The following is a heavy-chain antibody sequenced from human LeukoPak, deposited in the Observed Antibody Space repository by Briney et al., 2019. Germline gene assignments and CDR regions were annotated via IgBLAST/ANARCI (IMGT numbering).Heavy chain of an antibody. CDR3: ARVRRTISYAFDI. V-gene: IGHV3-21*01. CDR1: GFTFSSYS. CDR2: TSSSSSYI. D-gene: IGHD3-3*01. Sequence: GGSLRLSCAASGFTFSSYSMNWVRQAPGKGLEWVSSTSSSSSYIYYADSVKGRFTISRDNAKNSLYLQMNSLRAEDTAVYYCARVRRTISYAFDIWGQGTMVTVSS. J-gene: IGHJ3*02.